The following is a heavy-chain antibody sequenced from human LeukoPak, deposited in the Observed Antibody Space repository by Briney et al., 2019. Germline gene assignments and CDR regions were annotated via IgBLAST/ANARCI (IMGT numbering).Heavy chain of an antibody. CDR1: GDYIITNSYY. CDR2: VYYTENT. Sequence: PSETLSLTCNVSGDYIITNSYYWGWIRQPPGTELEWIGTVYYTENTYYNPSLKSRVTVSIDTSKNQFSLKLTSVTAADTAVYYCARLGHDYGGLKIDYWGQGTLVTVSS. V-gene: IGHV4-39*01. CDR3: ARLGHDYGGLKIDY. J-gene: IGHJ4*02. D-gene: IGHD4-23*01.